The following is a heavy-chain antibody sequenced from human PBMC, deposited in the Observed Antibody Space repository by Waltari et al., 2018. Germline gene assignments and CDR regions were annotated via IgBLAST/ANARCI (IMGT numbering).Heavy chain of an antibody. CDR3: ARQFSSGWYSEY. Sequence: QVQLQQWGAGLLKPSETLSLTCAVSGWSFSCYYWSWIRQSPGKGLEWIGEINHSGSTNYNPSLKSRVTISVDTSKNQFSLKVSSVTAADTAVYYCARQFSSGWYSEYWGQGTLVTVSS. D-gene: IGHD6-19*01. CDR1: GWSFSCYY. CDR2: INHSGST. J-gene: IGHJ4*02. V-gene: IGHV4-34*01.